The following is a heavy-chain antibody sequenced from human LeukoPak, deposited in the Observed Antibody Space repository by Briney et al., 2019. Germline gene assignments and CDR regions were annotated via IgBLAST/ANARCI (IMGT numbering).Heavy chain of an antibody. J-gene: IGHJ4*02. D-gene: IGHD3-16*02. V-gene: IGHV4-4*02. Sequence: PSGTLSLTCAVSGGSISSSNWWSWVRQPPGKGLEWIGEIYHSGSTNYNPSLKSRVTISVDKSKNQFSLKLSSVTAADTAVYYCARGEVITFGGVIAAFDYWGQGTLVTVSS. CDR3: ARGEVITFGGVIAAFDY. CDR2: IYHSGST. CDR1: GGSISSSNW.